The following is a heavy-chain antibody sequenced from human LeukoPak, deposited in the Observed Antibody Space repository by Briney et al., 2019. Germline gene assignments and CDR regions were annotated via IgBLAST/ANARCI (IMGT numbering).Heavy chain of an antibody. J-gene: IGHJ4*02. CDR3: AKEAVDYDTLTGYYTTGYFDY. D-gene: IGHD3-9*01. V-gene: IGHV3-23*01. CDR1: GFTFSSYA. CDR2: ISGSGGNT. Sequence: GGSLRLSCAASGFTFSSYAMSWVRQAPGKGLEWVSGISGSGGNTYYADSVKGRFTISRDNSKNTLYLQMSSLRAEDTAVYYCAKEAVDYDTLTGYYTTGYFDYWGQGTLVTVSS.